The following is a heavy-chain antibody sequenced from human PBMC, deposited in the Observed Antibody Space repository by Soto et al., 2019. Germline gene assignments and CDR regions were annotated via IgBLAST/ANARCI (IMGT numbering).Heavy chain of an antibody. V-gene: IGHV3-48*02. CDR2: ITSDTKTI. CDR1: GFRFSIYS. J-gene: IGHJ4*02. CDR3: ARSVEGHFDY. Sequence: EVQLVESGGNLVQPGGSLRLSCAASGFRFSIYSMNWVRQAPGKGLEWSAYITSDTKTIKYADSVKGRFTISRDNGKNSVYRQMNSLREEDTAVYYCARSVEGHFDYWGQGTVVTVSA. D-gene: IGHD6-19*01.